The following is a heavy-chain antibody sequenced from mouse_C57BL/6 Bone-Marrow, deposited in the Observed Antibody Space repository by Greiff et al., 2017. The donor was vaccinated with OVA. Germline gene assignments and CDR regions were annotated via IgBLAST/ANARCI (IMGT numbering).Heavy chain of an antibody. J-gene: IGHJ1*03. D-gene: IGHD1-1*01. V-gene: IGHV1-53*01. CDR3: ARRRTTVVDGYFDV. CDR2: INPSNGGT. Sequence: QVQLQQSGTELVKPGASVKLSCKASGYTFTSYWMHWVKQRPGQGLEWIGNINPSNGGTNYNEKFKSKATLTVDKSSSTAYMQLSSLTSEDSAVYYFARRRTTVVDGYFDVWGTGTTVTVSS. CDR1: GYTFTSYW.